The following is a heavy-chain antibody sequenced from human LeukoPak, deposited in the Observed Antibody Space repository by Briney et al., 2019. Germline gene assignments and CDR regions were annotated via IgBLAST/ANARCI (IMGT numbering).Heavy chain of an antibody. J-gene: IGHJ3*02. D-gene: IGHD6-19*01. CDR2: INPNSGGT. CDR1: GYTFTGYY. V-gene: IGHV1-2*02. Sequence: GASVKVSCKASGYTFTGYYMHWVRQAPGQGLGWMGWINPNSGGTNYAQKFQGRVTMTRDTSISTAYMELSRLRSDDTAVYYCARVAVKRGDAFDIWGQGTMVTVSS. CDR3: ARVAVKRGDAFDI.